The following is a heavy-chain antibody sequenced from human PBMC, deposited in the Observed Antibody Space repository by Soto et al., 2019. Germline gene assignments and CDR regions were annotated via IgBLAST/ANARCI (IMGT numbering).Heavy chain of an antibody. V-gene: IGHV4-39*01. D-gene: IGHD2-2*01. J-gene: IGHJ5*02. CDR1: GGSINEDTYY. CDR3: ARLHCDSPNCVPLDP. Sequence: PSETLSLTCTVSGGSINEDTYYWGWIRQPPGKGLEWIGSIYYSGTSSYNPSLKSRVTMSVDTSKKQLSLRLRSVTAADTAVYYCARLHCDSPNCVPLDPWGQGTLVTVS. CDR2: IYYSGTS.